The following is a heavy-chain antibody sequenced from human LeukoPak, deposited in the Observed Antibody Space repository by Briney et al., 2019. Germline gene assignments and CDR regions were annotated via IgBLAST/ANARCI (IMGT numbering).Heavy chain of an antibody. CDR3: AKDSTDTAMVKDY. V-gene: IGHV3-33*06. CDR1: GFTFSSYG. J-gene: IGHJ4*02. Sequence: PGRSLRLSCAASGFTFSSYGMHWVRQAPGKGLEWVAVIWYDGSNKYYADSVKGRFTISRDNSKNTLYLQMNSLRAEDTAVYYCAKDSTDTAMVKDYWGQGTLVTVSS. CDR2: IWYDGSNK. D-gene: IGHD5-18*01.